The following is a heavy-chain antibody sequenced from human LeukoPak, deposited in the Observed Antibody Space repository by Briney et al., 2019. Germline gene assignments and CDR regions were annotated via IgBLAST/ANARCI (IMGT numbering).Heavy chain of an antibody. CDR2: MNPNSGNT. D-gene: IGHD2-21*02. J-gene: IGHJ6*03. V-gene: IGHV1-8*01. CDR3: SRGYCGGDCYPLYYYYYMDV. CDR1: GYTFTGYD. Sequence: ASVKVSCKASGYTFTGYDINWVRQATGQGLEWMGWMNPNSGNTGYAQKFQGRVTMTRNTSISTAYMELSSLRSEDTAVYYCSRGYCGGDCYPLYYYYYMDVWGKGTTVTVSS.